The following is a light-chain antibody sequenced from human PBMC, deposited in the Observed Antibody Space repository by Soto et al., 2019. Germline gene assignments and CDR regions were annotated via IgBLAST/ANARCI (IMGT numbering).Light chain of an antibody. CDR3: QHLITYPLT. J-gene: IGKJ4*01. CDR1: QGIRRY. V-gene: IGKV1-9*01. CDR2: AAS. Sequence: DIQWTQSPSFLSASVGDRVTITCRASQGIRRYLAWYQQKPGKAPKLLIYAASTLHSGVPSRFSGGGSGTEFALTISSLQPEDFATYYCQHLITYPLTFGGGTEVETK.